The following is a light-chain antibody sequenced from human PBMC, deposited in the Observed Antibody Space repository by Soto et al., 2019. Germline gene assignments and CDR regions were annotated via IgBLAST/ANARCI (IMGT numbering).Light chain of an antibody. CDR2: AAY. CDR3: QQSYSFPWT. V-gene: IGKV1-39*01. J-gene: IGKJ1*01. CDR1: QSISTY. Sequence: DIRMTQSPSSLSAAIGDRVTITCRASQSISTYLNWYQQIPGKAPKLLISAAYNLQSGVPSRFRGSGSGTDFSLTISSLQPEDFAAYYCQQSYSFPWTFGQGTKVEIK.